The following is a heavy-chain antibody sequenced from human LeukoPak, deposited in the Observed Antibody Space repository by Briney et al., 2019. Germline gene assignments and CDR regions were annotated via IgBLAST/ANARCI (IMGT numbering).Heavy chain of an antibody. J-gene: IGHJ4*02. CDR3: ARVSVSRGDIKAPDDY. CDR2: IKQDGSEK. V-gene: IGHV3-7*01. Sequence: GGSLRLSCAASGFTFSSYWMSWVRQAPGKGLEWVANIKQDGSEKYYVDSVKGRFTISRDNAKNSLYLQMNSLRAEDTAVYYCARVSVSRGDIKAPDDYWGQGTLVTVSS. CDR1: GFTFSSYW. D-gene: IGHD3-10*01.